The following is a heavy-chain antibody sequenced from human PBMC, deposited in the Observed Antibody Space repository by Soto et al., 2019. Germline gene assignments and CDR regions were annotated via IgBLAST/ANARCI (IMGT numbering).Heavy chain of an antibody. J-gene: IGHJ4*02. Sequence: GASVKVSCKASGYTFTGYYMHWVRQAPGQGLEWMGWINPNSGGTNYAQKFQGWVTMTRDTSISTAYMELSRLRSDDTAVYYCARVQLEYSSGRYYFDYWGQGTLVTVSS. D-gene: IGHD6-19*01. CDR1: GYTFTGYY. CDR2: INPNSGGT. V-gene: IGHV1-2*04. CDR3: ARVQLEYSSGRYYFDY.